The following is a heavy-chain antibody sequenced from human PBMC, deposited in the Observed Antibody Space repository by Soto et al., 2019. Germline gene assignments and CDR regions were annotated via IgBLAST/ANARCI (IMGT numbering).Heavy chain of an antibody. CDR3: ARAYCSGGSCYPLDY. D-gene: IGHD2-15*01. V-gene: IGHV4-34*01. CDR1: GGSFSGYY. J-gene: IGHJ4*02. Sequence: SETLSLTCAVYGGSFSGYYWSWIRQPPGKGLEWIGEINHSGSTNYNPSLKSRVTISVDTSKNQFSLKLSSVTAADTAVYYCARAYCSGGSCYPLDYWGQGTLVTVSS. CDR2: INHSGST.